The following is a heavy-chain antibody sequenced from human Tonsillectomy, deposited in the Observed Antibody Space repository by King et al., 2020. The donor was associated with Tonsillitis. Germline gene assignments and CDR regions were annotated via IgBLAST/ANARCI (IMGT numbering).Heavy chain of an antibody. D-gene: IGHD3-22*01. CDR1: GFTFSDYY. V-gene: IGHV3-11*01. CDR3: ARVFRYYSDSSDGAFDI. Sequence: VQLVESGGGLVKPGGSLRLSSAGSGFTFSDYYMSWIRQAPGKGLEWVSYIRSSGSTIYYADSVKGRFTISRDNAKKSLYLQMNSLRAEDTAVYYCARVFRYYSDSSDGAFDIWGQGTMVTVSS. J-gene: IGHJ3*02. CDR2: IRSSGSTI.